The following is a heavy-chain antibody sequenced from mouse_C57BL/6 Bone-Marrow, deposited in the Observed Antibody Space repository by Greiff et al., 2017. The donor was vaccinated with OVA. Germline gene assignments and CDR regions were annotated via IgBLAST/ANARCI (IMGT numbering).Heavy chain of an antibody. CDR1: GYSFTSYY. CDR2: IYPGSGNT. Sequence: VQLQQSGPELVKPGASVKISCKASGYSFTSYYIHWVKQRPGQGLEWIGRIYPGSGNTKYNEKFKGKATLTADTSSSTAYMQLSSLTSEDSAVYYCASFDYGAYYAMDYWGQGTSVTVSS. J-gene: IGHJ4*01. V-gene: IGHV1-66*01. CDR3: ASFDYGAYYAMDY. D-gene: IGHD2-4*01.